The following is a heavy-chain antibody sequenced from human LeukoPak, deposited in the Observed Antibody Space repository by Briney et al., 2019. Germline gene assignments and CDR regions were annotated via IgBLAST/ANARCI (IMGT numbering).Heavy chain of an antibody. D-gene: IGHD6-6*01. CDR2: IYSGGST. J-gene: IGHJ4*02. CDR3: ARQAARRGGDDY. Sequence: GGSLRLSCAASGFTVSSNYMSWVRQAPGKGLEWVSVIYSGGSTYYADSVKGRFTISRDNSKNTLYLQMNSLRAEDTAVCYCARQAARRGGDDYWGQGTLVTVSS. CDR1: GFTVSSNY. V-gene: IGHV3-66*02.